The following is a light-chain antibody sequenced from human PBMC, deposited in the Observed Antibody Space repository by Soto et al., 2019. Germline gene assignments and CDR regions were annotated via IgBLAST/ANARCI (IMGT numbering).Light chain of an antibody. Sequence: IQLTQSPSSLSASVGDRVTITCRASQGISSYLAWYQQKPGKAPKLLIYAASTLQSGVPSRFSGSGSGTDFTLTIGSLQPEDFATYYCQQLSSYPLTFGPGTKVDIK. CDR3: QQLSSYPLT. J-gene: IGKJ3*01. CDR1: QGISSY. CDR2: AAS. V-gene: IGKV1-9*01.